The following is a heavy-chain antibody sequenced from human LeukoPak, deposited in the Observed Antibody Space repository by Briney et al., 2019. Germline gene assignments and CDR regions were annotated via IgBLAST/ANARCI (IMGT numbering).Heavy chain of an antibody. CDR1: GFTFSSYE. CDR2: ISSGSTI. CDR3: ARESIAVAGAPFDY. Sequence: QPGGSLRLSCAASGFTFSSYEMNWVRQAPGKGLEWVSYISSGSTIYDADSVKGRFTISRDNAKNSLYLQMNSLRAEDTAVYYCARESIAVAGAPFDYWGQGTLVTVSP. J-gene: IGHJ4*02. D-gene: IGHD6-19*01. V-gene: IGHV3-48*03.